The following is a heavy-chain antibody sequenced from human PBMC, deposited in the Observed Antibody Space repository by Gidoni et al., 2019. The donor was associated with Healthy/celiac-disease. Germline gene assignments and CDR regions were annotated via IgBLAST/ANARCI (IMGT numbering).Heavy chain of an antibody. CDR3: SRAPDYYDKRDAFDI. D-gene: IGHD3-22*01. CDR2: ISMSSSYI. V-gene: IGHV3-21*01. J-gene: IGHJ3*02. Sequence: EVQLVESGGGLVKPGGCLRLSCAASGVTFSSYSMNRVRQAPGTGLEWVSSISMSSSYIYSADSVKGRFTISRDNAKNSLYLQMNSLIAEDTAVYYCSRAPDYYDKRDAFDIWGQGTMVTVSS. CDR1: GVTFSSYS.